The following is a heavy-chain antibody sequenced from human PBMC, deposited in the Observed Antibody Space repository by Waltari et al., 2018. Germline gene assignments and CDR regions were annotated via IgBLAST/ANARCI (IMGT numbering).Heavy chain of an antibody. D-gene: IGHD3-3*01. J-gene: IGHJ5*02. Sequence: QVQLQESGPGLVKPSETLSLTCTVSHGPFGGYYWSWIRQPAGKTLEWIGRSPTSGVSSSNPSFRGRSVMSVDTSKNQVSLNVASVTVADTAIYYCARDYFYDYWSGHLNWFDPWGQGILVTVSS. CDR1: HGPFGGYY. V-gene: IGHV4-4*07. CDR3: ARDYFYDYWSGHLNWFDP. CDR2: SPTSGVS.